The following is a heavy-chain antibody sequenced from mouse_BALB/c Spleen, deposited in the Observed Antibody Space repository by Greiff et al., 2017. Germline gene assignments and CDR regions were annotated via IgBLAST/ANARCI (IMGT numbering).Heavy chain of an antibody. V-gene: IGHV1-26*01. D-gene: IGHD2-4*01. Sequence: EVQRVESGPELVKPGASVKMSCKASGYTFTDYYMKWVKQSHGKSLEWIGDINPNNGDTFYNQKFKGKATLTVDKSSSTAYMQLNSLTSEDSAVYYCARVYYDYDEGYYAMDYWGQGTSVTVSS. J-gene: IGHJ4*01. CDR3: ARVYYDYDEGYYAMDY. CDR2: INPNNGDT. CDR1: GYTFTDYY.